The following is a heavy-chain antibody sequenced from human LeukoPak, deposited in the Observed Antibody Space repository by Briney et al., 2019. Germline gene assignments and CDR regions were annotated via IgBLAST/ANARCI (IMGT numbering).Heavy chain of an antibody. CDR1: GFSFSSYG. V-gene: IGHV3-33*06. J-gene: IGHJ4*02. CDR3: AKDHRGGWSGYFDS. Sequence: GGSLRLSCAASGFSFSSYGMYWVRQAPGKGLEWVAVIWHDESAEFYGDSVKGRFSISRDNSKNTLYLQMDCLRVEDTARYYCAKDHRGGWSGYFDSWGQGALVTVSS. D-gene: IGHD6-19*01. CDR2: IWHDESAE.